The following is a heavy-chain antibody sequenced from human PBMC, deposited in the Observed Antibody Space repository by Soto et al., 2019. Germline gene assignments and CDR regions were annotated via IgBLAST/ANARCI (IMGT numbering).Heavy chain of an antibody. J-gene: IGHJ4*02. CDR2: ISAFNGNT. D-gene: IGHD5-18*01. Sequence: QVQLVQSGPEVKKPGASVKVSCKASGYTFISYGISWVRQAPGQGLEWMGRISAFNGNTNYAQKVQGRVTMTTDTFTSTADMELRSLRSDDTAVYFCAREDTAAALDYWGQGTLVSVSS. V-gene: IGHV1-18*01. CDR1: GYTFISYG. CDR3: AREDTAAALDY.